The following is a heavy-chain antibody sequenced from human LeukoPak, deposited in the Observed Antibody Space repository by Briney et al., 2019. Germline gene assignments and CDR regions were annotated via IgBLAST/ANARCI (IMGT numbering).Heavy chain of an antibody. V-gene: IGHV4-39*07. J-gene: IGHJ4*02. CDR3: ARAIEVGAMTPFDY. CDR1: GDSISSSVYY. Sequence: SETLSLTCTVSGDSISSSVYYWTWIRQTPGKELEWIGTMYYTGSTYYSPSLKSRVTISVDTSMNQFSLKLTSVTAADTAVYYCARAIEVGAMTPFDYWGQGTLVTVSS. D-gene: IGHD1-26*01. CDR2: MYYTGST.